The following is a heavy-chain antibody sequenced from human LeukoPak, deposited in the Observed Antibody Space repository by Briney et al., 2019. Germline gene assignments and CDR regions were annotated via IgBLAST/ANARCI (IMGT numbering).Heavy chain of an antibody. Sequence: ASVKVSCKASGYTFTSYDINWVRQATGQGLEWMGWMNPNSGNTGYAQKFQGRVTMTRNTSISTAYMELSSLRSEDTAVYYCARGEYQLLGDNWFDPWGQGTLVTVSS. CDR3: ARGEYQLLGDNWFDP. D-gene: IGHD2-2*01. J-gene: IGHJ5*02. CDR2: MNPNSGNT. V-gene: IGHV1-8*01. CDR1: GYTFTSYD.